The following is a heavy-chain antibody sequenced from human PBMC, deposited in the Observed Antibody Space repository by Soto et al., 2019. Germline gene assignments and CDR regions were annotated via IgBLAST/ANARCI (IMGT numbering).Heavy chain of an antibody. Sequence: PSETLSLTCTVSGGSISSGGYYWSWIRQHPGKGLEWIGYIYYSGSTYYNPSLKSRVTISVDTSKNQFSLKLSSVTAADTAVYYCVSYGSGTYYSGYSFDFQSQRSLVTVSS. CDR1: GGSISSGGYY. D-gene: IGHD3-10*01. V-gene: IGHV4-31*03. J-gene: IGHJ4*02. CDR3: VSYGSGTYYSGYSFDF. CDR2: IYYSGST.